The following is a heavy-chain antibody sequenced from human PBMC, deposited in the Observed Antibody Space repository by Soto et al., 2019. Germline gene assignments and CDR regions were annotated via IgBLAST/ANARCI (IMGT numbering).Heavy chain of an antibody. J-gene: IGHJ4*02. D-gene: IGHD3-22*01. CDR3: ARGYYYYDSSGYYY. V-gene: IGHV1-69*13. Sequence: SVKVSCKASGGTFSSYAISWVRQAPGQGLEWMGGIIPIFGTANYAQKFQGRVTITADESTSTAYMELSSLRSEDTAVYYCARGYYYYDSSGYYYWGQGTLVTVSS. CDR1: GGTFSSYA. CDR2: IIPIFGTA.